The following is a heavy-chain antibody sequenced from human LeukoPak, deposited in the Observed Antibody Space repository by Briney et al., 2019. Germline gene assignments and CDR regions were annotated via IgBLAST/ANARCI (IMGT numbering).Heavy chain of an antibody. Sequence: GESLKISCQCSGYSFTRYWIGLVRQMPGKGLEWMGIIYPGDSDTRYSPSFQSQVTISADKSISTAYLQWSSLKASDTAMYYCARHRYRSSTSCSSYYYYMDVWGKGTSVAVSS. J-gene: IGHJ6*03. D-gene: IGHD2-2*01. CDR2: IYPGDSDT. CDR1: GYSFTRYW. V-gene: IGHV5-51*01. CDR3: ARHRYRSSTSCSSYYYYMDV.